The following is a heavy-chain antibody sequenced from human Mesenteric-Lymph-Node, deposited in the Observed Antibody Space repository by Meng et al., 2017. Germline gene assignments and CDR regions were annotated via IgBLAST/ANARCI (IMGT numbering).Heavy chain of an antibody. CDR3: ARDDSYGSLDY. CDR1: VTTCTRYS. CDR2: TNTNTGNP. J-gene: IGHJ4*02. V-gene: IGHV7-4-1*01. D-gene: IGHD5-18*01. Sequence: QVLVVECGSELKTPGASVMVCSKSAVTTCTRYSTSWFRQAAEQGLECMGLTNTNTGNPTSAQVLTGRFLFSLDNAVSTPYLHILDLRAEDTAMYYCARDDSYGSLDYWGQGTLVTVSS.